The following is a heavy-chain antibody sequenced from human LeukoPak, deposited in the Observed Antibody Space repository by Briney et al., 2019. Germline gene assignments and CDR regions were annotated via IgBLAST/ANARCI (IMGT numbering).Heavy chain of an antibody. D-gene: IGHD3-22*01. CDR3: ARDYDSSGYSIGYYFDY. CDR1: GGTFSSYT. Sequence: SVKVSCKASGGTFSSYTISWVRQAPGQGLEWMGRIIPIFGTANYAQKFQGRVTITTDESTSTAYMELSSLRSEDTAVYYCARDYDSSGYSIGYYFDYWGQGTLVTVSS. V-gene: IGHV1-69*05. CDR2: IIPIFGTA. J-gene: IGHJ4*02.